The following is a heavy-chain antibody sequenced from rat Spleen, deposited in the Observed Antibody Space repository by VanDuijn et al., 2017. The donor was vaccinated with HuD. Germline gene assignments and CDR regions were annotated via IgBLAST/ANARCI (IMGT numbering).Heavy chain of an antibody. CDR2: INFDGIRT. V-gene: IGHV5-29*01. J-gene: IGHJ2*01. CDR1: GFTFSDYY. Sequence: EVQLVESGGGFVQPGRSLKLSCAASGFTFSDYYMAWVRQAPTKGLDWVATINFDGIRTYYRDSVKGRFTISRDNATSTLYLQMDSLRSEDTATYYCARHADYSTYILDGWGQGVMVTVSS. D-gene: IGHD1-2*01. CDR3: ARHADYSTYILDG.